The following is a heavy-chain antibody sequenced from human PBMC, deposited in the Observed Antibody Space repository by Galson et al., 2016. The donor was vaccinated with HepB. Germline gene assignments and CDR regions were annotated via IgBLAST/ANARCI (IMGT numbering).Heavy chain of an antibody. CDR1: GYTFTDYY. D-gene: IGHD6-19*01. Sequence: SVKVSCKASGYTFTDYYIHWVRQAPGQGLEWMGWINPYSGDTNSAQQFQGRVTMTRDTSISTSYVELSRLRYDDTAVYYCARPNSSGFYRYWGQGTLVTVSS. CDR2: INPYSGDT. J-gene: IGHJ4*02. V-gene: IGHV1-2*02. CDR3: ARPNSSGFYRY.